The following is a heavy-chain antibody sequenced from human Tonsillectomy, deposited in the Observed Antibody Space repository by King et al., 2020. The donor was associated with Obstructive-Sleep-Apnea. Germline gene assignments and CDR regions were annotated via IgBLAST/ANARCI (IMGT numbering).Heavy chain of an antibody. V-gene: IGHV1-18*04. CDR2: SGVYNVNT. CDR3: ARWSQGVFYYDSSGYYFDY. D-gene: IGHD3-22*01. Sequence: VQLVESGAEVKKPGASVKVSCKASGYTFTSYGISWVRQAPGQGLEWMGWSGVYNVNTNYAQKLQGRVTRTTDTSTSTAYMELRGLSSDDTAGYYCARWSQGVFYYDSSGYYFDYWGQGTLVTVSS. CDR1: GYTFTSYG. J-gene: IGHJ4*02.